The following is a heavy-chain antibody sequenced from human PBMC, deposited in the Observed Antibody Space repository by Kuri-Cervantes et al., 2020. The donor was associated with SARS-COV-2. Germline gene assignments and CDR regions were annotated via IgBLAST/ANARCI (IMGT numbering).Heavy chain of an antibody. CDR2: ISSSSSYI. Sequence: GESLKISCAASGFTFSSYSMNWVRQAPGKGLEWVSSISSSSSYIYYADSVKGRFTISRDNAKNSLYLQMNSLRAEDTAVYYCADSYYYYGTDVWGQGTTVTVSS. V-gene: IGHV3-21*01. CDR3: ADSYYYYGTDV. CDR1: GFTFSSYS. J-gene: IGHJ6*02.